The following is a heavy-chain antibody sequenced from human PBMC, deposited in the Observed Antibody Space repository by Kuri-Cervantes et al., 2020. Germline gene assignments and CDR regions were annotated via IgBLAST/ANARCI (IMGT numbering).Heavy chain of an antibody. V-gene: IGHV4-4*07. J-gene: IGHJ4*02. CDR2: IYTSGST. Sequence: SETLSLTCTVSGGSISSYYWSWIRQPAGKGLEWIGRIYTSGSTNYNPSLKSRVTMSVDTSISTAYMELSRLRSDDTAAYYCASAHLIISLLKNWGQGTLVTVSS. CDR3: ASAHLIISLLKN. CDR1: GGSISSYY. D-gene: IGHD2-15*01.